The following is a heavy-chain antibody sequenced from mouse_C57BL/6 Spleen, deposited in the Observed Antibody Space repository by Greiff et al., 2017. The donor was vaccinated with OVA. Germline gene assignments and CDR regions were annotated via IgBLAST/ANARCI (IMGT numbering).Heavy chain of an antibody. CDR1: GYSITSGYY. CDR3: ARGPYDGYYFAY. V-gene: IGHV3-6*01. J-gene: IGHJ3*01. CDR2: ISYDGSN. D-gene: IGHD2-3*01. Sequence: EVKLQESGPGLVKPSQSLSLTCSVTGYSITSGYYWNWIRQFPGNKLEWMGYISYDGSNNYNPSLKNRISITRDTSKNQFFLKLNSVTTEDTATYYCARGPYDGYYFAYWGQGTLVTVSA.